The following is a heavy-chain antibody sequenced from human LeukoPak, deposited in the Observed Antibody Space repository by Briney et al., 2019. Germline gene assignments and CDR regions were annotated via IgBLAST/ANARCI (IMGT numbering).Heavy chain of an antibody. V-gene: IGHV3-9*01. J-gene: IGHJ3*02. CDR2: ISWNSGSI. D-gene: IGHD6-19*01. Sequence: GGSLRLSRAASGFTFYDYAMHWVRQAPGKGLGWVSGISWNSGSIGYADSVKGRFTISRDNAKNSLYLQMNSLRAEDTALYYCAKDRGSGWYDAFDIWGQGTMVTVSS. CDR3: AKDRGSGWYDAFDI. CDR1: GFTFYDYA.